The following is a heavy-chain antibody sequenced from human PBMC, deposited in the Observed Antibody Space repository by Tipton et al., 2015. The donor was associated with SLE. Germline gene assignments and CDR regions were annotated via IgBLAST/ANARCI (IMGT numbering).Heavy chain of an antibody. CDR1: GGTFSSFA. Sequence: QSGAEVKKPGSSVKVSCKASGGTFSSFAINWVRQAPGQGLEWLAGIIPIVRTTDYAQKFQGRVTLTADESTGTAYMEMSGLRSEGTAVYYFASVDCYDAGSRNYHYYGMDVWGQVTSGTVSS. V-gene: IGHV1-69*01. J-gene: IGHJ6*02. CDR3: ASVDCYDAGSRNYHYYGMDV. CDR2: IIPIVRTT. D-gene: IGHD2-21*02.